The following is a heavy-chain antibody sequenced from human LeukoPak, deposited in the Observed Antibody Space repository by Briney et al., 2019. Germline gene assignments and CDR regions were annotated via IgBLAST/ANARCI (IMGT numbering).Heavy chain of an antibody. CDR1: GDSITTYY. Sequence: SETLSLTCTVSGDSITTYYWSWIRQPPGKGLEWIGYVYYNGSPNYNPSLKGRLTISIHTSKNQFSLQLSSVTATGTAVYYCARHGSGWSFDFWGQGNLVTVSS. CDR3: ARHGSGWSFDF. J-gene: IGHJ4*02. V-gene: IGHV4-59*08. D-gene: IGHD6-19*01. CDR2: VYYNGSP.